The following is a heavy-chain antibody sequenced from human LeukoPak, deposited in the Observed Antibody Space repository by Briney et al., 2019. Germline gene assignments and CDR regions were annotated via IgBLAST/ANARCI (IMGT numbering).Heavy chain of an antibody. CDR1: GFTFSSYW. J-gene: IGHJ4*02. V-gene: IGHV3-74*01. D-gene: IGHD6-13*01. CDR2: INSDGSST. CDR3: ATRIAAAGTNY. Sequence: GGSLRLSCAASGFTFSSYWMHWVRQAPGKGLVWVSRINSDGSSTYYADSVKGRFTISRDNSKNTLYLQMNSLRAEDTAVYYCATRIAAAGTNYWGQGTLVTVSS.